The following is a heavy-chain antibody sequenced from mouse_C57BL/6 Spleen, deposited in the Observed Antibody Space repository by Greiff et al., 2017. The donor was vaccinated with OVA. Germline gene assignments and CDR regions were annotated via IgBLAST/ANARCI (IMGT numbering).Heavy chain of an antibody. V-gene: IGHV1-15*01. CDR3: TRKMGSSFYYAMDY. CDR1: GYTFTDYE. D-gene: IGHD1-1*01. Sequence: VQLQQSGAELVRPGASVTLSCKASGYTFTDYEMPWVKQTPVHGLEWIGAIDPETGGTAYNQKFKGKAILTADKSSSTAYMELRSLTSEDSAVYYCTRKMGSSFYYAMDYWGQGTSVTVSS. CDR2: IDPETGGT. J-gene: IGHJ4*01.